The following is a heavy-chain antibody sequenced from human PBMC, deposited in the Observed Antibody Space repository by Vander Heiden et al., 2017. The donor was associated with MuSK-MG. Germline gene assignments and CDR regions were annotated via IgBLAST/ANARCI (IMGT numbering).Heavy chain of an antibody. CDR1: GGSIRSGSYF. CDR3: AREELEYYDSSGYFRDYYMDV. Sequence: QLQLQVSCPGLVKSSLTLSLTRTSPGGSIRSGSYFRSGIRQPGGKGREWIARIYTSGSTNYNPSRKSRVTMSVDTSNNQFSLKLSSVTAADTAVYDCAREELEYYDSSGYFRDYYMDVWGKGTTVTVSS. D-gene: IGHD3-22*01. V-gene: IGHV4-61*02. CDR2: IYTSGST. J-gene: IGHJ6*03.